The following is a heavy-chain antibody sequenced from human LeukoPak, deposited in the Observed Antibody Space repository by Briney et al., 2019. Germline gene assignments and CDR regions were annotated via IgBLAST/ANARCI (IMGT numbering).Heavy chain of an antibody. CDR2: IYYSGST. CDR1: GGSISSSNW. J-gene: IGHJ5*02. Sequence: PSGTLSLTCAVSGGSISSSNWWSWVRQPPGKGLEWIGSIYYSGSTYYNPSLKSRVTISVDTSKNQFSLKLSSVTAADTAVYYCARHADYGDYDVGWFDPWGQGTLVTVSS. D-gene: IGHD4-17*01. V-gene: IGHV4-4*02. CDR3: ARHADYGDYDVGWFDP.